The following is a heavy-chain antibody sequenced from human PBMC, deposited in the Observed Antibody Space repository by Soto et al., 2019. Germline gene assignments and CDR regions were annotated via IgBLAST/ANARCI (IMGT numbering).Heavy chain of an antibody. CDR2: IYPGDSDT. J-gene: IGHJ2*01. D-gene: IGHD2-15*01. V-gene: IGHV5-51*01. Sequence: PGESLKISCKGSGYSFTSYWIGWVRQMPGKGLEWMGIIYPGDSDTRYSPSFQGQVTISADKSISTAYLQWSSLKASDTAMYYCARHKDCSVGSCYSDFYWYFDLWGRGSLVTVSS. CDR1: GYSFTSYW. CDR3: ARHKDCSVGSCYSDFYWYFDL.